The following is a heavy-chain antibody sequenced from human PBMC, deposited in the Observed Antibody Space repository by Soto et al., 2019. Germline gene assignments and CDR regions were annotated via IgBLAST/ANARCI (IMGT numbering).Heavy chain of an antibody. J-gene: IGHJ5*02. CDR1: GYTFTSYD. V-gene: IGHV1-8*01. CDR3: ARERTRGFEP. CDR2: MNPNSGNT. Sequence: ASVKVSCKASGYTFTSYDINWVRQATGQGLEWMGWMNPNSGNTAYAQKFLGRVTMTRNTSISTAYMELSSLRSEDTAVYYCARERTRGFEPWGQGPLVTVSS.